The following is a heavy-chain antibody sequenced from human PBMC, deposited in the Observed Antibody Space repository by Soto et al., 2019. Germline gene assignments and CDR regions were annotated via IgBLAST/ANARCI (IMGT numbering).Heavy chain of an antibody. CDR1: GASITTYY. CDR2: VYHTGTT. J-gene: IGHJ4*02. V-gene: IGHV4-59*01. Sequence: SETLSLTCDVSGASITTYYWSWIRQAPQKGLEWIGNVYHTGTTDYNSSLKSRVTISVDTSKNQFSLNMNSLTAADTAVYYCARRLFGSGWTLDSWGQGALVT. CDR3: ARRLFGSGWTLDS. D-gene: IGHD6-19*01.